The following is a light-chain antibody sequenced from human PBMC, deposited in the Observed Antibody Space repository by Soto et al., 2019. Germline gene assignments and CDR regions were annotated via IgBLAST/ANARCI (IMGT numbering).Light chain of an antibody. V-gene: IGKV3-20*01. J-gene: IGKJ5*01. CDR1: QSVSASY. CDR2: AAS. Sequence: EIVLTQSPATLSLSPGERATLXSRASQSVSASYLAWYQHKPGQAPRLLIYAASSRATGIPDRFSGSGSGTDFTLTVSRLEPEDFAVYYCQQYGNSPAITFGQGTRLEIK. CDR3: QQYGNSPAIT.